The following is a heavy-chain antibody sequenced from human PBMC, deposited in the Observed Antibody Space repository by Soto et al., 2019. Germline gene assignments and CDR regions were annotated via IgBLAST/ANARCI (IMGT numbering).Heavy chain of an antibody. CDR2: FDPEDDGK. D-gene: IGHD1-1*01. Sequence: QVELVQSGAEVRKPGASVKVSCKVSGDSLTEVPMHWVRQAPGKGLEWMAGFDPEDDGKIYAQNFEGRLTMTEDTSTNTAYMELNTLISEDTAVYYCATARDGYTPLGYWGQGTLVSVSS. CDR3: ATARDGYTPLGY. CDR1: GDSLTEVP. V-gene: IGHV1-24*01. J-gene: IGHJ4*02.